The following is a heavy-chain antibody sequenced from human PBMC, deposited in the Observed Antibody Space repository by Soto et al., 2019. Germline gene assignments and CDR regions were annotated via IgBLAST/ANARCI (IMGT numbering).Heavy chain of an antibody. CDR3: ATRLAVAGTLPDH. V-gene: IGHV1-8*01. CDR1: GYTFTSYD. CDR2: MNPNSGNT. J-gene: IGHJ5*02. Sequence: QVQLVQSGAEVKKPGASVKVSCTASGYTFTSYDINWVRQAPGQGLEWMGWMNPNSGNTGYAQRFQGRITMTSDTAITTAYMELSSLRSEDTAVYYCATRLAVAGTLPDHWGQGTLVTVSS. D-gene: IGHD6-19*01.